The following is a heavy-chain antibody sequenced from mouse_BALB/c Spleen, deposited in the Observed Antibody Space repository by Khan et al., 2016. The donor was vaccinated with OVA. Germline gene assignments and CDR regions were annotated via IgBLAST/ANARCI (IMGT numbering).Heavy chain of an antibody. V-gene: IGHV1S41*01. CDR3: ARENYYGRSCYAMDY. CDR2: IGPGSSNT. Sequence: DLVKPGTSVKLSCKASGYTFTSYWINWIKQRPGQGLEWIGRIGPGSSNTYYNEMFKGKAALTVDTSSSTAYIQYSIRSSDDSAIYFCARENYYGRSCYAMDYGGQGTSVTVSS. J-gene: IGHJ4*01. D-gene: IGHD1-1*01. CDR1: GYTFTSYW.